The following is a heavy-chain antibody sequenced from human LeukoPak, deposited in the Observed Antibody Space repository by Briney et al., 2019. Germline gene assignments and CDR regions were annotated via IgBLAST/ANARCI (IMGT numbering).Heavy chain of an antibody. CDR2: IWYDGSNK. Sequence: SGRSLRLSCAASGFTFSSYGMHWVRQAPGKGLEWVAVIWYDGSNKYYADSVKGRFTISRDNSKNTLYLQMNSLRAEDTAVYYCAREYEAVDILTGATYWGQGTLVTVSS. D-gene: IGHD3-9*01. CDR1: GFTFSSYG. V-gene: IGHV3-33*01. J-gene: IGHJ4*02. CDR3: AREYEAVDILTGATY.